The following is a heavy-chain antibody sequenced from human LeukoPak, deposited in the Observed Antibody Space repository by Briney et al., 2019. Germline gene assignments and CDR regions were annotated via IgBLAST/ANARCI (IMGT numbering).Heavy chain of an antibody. D-gene: IGHD6-19*01. CDR2: IYYSGST. J-gene: IGHJ4*02. Sequence: SETLSLTCTVSGGSFSSYFWSWIRQPPGKGLEWIGYIYYSGSTNYNPSLKSRVTISVDTSKNQFSLKLSSVTAADTAVYYCARSSRALYYFDYWGQGTLVTVSS. CDR3: ARSSRALYYFDY. CDR1: GGSFSSYF. V-gene: IGHV4-59*01.